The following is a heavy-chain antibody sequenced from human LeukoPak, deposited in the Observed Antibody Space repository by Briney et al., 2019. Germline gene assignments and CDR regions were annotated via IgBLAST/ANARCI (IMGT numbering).Heavy chain of an antibody. D-gene: IGHD3-10*01. CDR1: GGSISSYY. CDR2: IYTSGST. Sequence: PPETLSLTCTVSGGSISSYYWSWIRQPAGKGLEWIGRIYTSGSTNYNPSLKSRVTMSVDTSKNQFSLKLSSVTAADTAVYYCARDVWTYGSVYYYMDVWGKGTTVTISS. V-gene: IGHV4-4*07. J-gene: IGHJ6*03. CDR3: ARDVWTYGSVYYYMDV.